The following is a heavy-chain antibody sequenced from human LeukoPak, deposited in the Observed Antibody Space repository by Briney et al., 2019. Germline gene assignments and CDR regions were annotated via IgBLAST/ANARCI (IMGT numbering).Heavy chain of an antibody. CDR1: GGSISSYF. Sequence: PAETLSLTCTVSGGSISSYFWSWIRQPPGKGLQWIGNGFYNGITKDNPSLKSRVTISVDTSKNQFSLKLSSVTAADTAVYYCARSLQYYGSGSYYPYGWFDPWGQGALVTVS. CDR2: GFYNGIT. J-gene: IGHJ5*02. CDR3: ARSLQYYGSGSYYPYGWFDP. V-gene: IGHV4-59*01. D-gene: IGHD3-10*01.